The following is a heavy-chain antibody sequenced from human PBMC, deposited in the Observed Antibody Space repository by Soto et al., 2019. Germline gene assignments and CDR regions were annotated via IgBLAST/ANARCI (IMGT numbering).Heavy chain of an antibody. CDR3: ARGLTEGPTVTFYYYYYYMDV. D-gene: IGHD4-4*01. CDR1: GGSFSGYY. Sequence: SETLSLTCAVYGGSFSGYYWSWIRQPPGKGLEWIGEINHSGSTNYNPSLKSRVTISVDTSKNQFSLKLSSVTAADTAVYYCARGLTEGPTVTFYYYYYYMDVWGKGTTVTVSS. V-gene: IGHV4-34*01. CDR2: INHSGST. J-gene: IGHJ6*03.